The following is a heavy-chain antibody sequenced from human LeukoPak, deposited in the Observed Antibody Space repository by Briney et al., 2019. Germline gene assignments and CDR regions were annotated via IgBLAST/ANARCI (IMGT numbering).Heavy chain of an antibody. CDR1: GFTFSSYE. J-gene: IGHJ4*02. D-gene: IGHD4-17*01. V-gene: IGHV3-48*03. Sequence: PGGSLRLSCAASGFTFSSYEMNWVRQAPGKGLEWVSYISSSGSTIYYADSVKGRFTISRDNAKNLLYLQMNSLRAEDTAVYYCARGGGNYGDYSTSVDYWGQGTLVTVSS. CDR3: ARGGGNYGDYSTSVDY. CDR2: ISSSGSTI.